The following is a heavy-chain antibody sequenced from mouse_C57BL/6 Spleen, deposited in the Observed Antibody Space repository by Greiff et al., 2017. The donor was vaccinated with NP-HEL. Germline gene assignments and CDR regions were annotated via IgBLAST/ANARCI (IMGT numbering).Heavy chain of an antibody. Sequence: EVLLVESGGGLVKPGGSLKLSCAASGFTFSSYAMPWVRQTPEKRLEWVATISDGGSYTYYPDNVKGRFTISRDNATNNLYLQMSHLKSEDTAMYYCARGGDYSGSSSGYFDYWGQGTTLTVSS. D-gene: IGHD1-1*01. CDR1: GFTFSSYA. CDR2: ISDGGSYT. CDR3: ARGGDYSGSSSGYFDY. V-gene: IGHV5-4*01. J-gene: IGHJ2*01.